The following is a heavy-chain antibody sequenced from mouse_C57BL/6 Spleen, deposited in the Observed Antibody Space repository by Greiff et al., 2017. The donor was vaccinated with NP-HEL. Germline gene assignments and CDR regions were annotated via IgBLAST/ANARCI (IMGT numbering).Heavy chain of an antibody. V-gene: IGHV1-9*01. CDR2: ILPGSGST. CDR3: ARWYQAWFSY. D-gene: IGHD1-1*02. CDR1: GYTFTGYW. J-gene: IGHJ3*01. Sequence: VQLQQSGAELMKPGASVKLSCKATGYTFTGYWIEWVKQRPGHGLEWIGEILPGSGSTNYNEKFKGKATFTADKSSNTAYMELNSLTPEDSAIYYCARWYQAWFSYWGQGTLVTVSA.